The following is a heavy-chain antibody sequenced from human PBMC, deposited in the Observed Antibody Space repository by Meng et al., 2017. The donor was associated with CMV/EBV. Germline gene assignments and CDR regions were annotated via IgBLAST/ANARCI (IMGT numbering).Heavy chain of an antibody. J-gene: IGHJ4*02. CDR2: IYYSGST. D-gene: IGHD1-14*01. CDR3: ARVTARVACALDY. CDR1: GGSISICGYY. Sequence: QRQLQCSGPGLGKPPHTLSLTCTVSGGSISICGYYWSWIRQPPGKGLEWIGYIYYSGSTYYNPSLKSRVTISVDTSKNQFSLKLSSVTAADTAVYYCARVTARVACALDYWGQGTLVTVSS. V-gene: IGHV4-30-4*08.